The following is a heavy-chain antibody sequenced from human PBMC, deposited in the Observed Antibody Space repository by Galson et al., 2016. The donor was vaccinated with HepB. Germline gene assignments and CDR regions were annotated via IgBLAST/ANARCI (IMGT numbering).Heavy chain of an antibody. J-gene: IGHJ4*02. CDR3: AREEHWGAPFDY. D-gene: IGHD3-16*01. CDR2: INSDGSAT. Sequence: SLRLSCAASGFTFSSNWMHWVRQAPGKGLVWVSRINSDGSATNYADSVKGRFTISRDNAKNTLYLQMNSLRAEDTAVYYCAREEHWGAPFDYWGQGTLVTVSS. V-gene: IGHV3-74*01. CDR1: GFTFSSNW.